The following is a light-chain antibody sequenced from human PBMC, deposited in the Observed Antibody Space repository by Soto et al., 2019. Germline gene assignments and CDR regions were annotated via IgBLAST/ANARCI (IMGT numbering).Light chain of an antibody. J-gene: IGLJ1*01. CDR3: SSFTTGVNYV. CDR1: SSDVGAYNF. V-gene: IGLV2-14*03. Sequence: QSALTQPASGSGSPGQSITISCTGTSSDVGAYNFLSWYQQHPGKAPKLIIYDVNNRPSEVSNRFSGSKSGNTASLTISGLQAEDEGDYYCSSFTTGVNYVFGIGTKVTVL. CDR2: DVN.